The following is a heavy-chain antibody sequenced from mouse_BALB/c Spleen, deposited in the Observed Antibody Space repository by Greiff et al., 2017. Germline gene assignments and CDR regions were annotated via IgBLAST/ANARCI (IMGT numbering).Heavy chain of an antibody. Sequence: DVMLVESGGGLVKPGGSLKLSCAASGFTFSDYYMYWVRQTPEKRLEWVATISDGGSYTYYPDSVKGRFTISRDNAKNNLYLQMSSLKSEDTAMYYCARVEFSTAYFDYWGQGTTLTVSS. CDR1: GFTFSDYY. V-gene: IGHV5-4*02. CDR2: ISDGGSYT. D-gene: IGHD5-1*01. J-gene: IGHJ2*01. CDR3: ARVEFSTAYFDY.